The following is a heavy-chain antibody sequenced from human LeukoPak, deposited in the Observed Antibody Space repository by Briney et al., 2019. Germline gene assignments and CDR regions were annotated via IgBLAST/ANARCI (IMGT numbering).Heavy chain of an antibody. D-gene: IGHD2-21*01. J-gene: IGHJ4*02. Sequence: GGSLRLSCVGSGFTFENYWMHWVRQAPGKGPEWVANIKQDGSLEHYMDSAKGRFTISRDNANSSLILQMDSLRAEDTAVYYCARWTGVIDSWGQGTLVTVSS. CDR3: ARWTGVIDS. CDR2: IKQDGSLE. CDR1: GFTFENYW. V-gene: IGHV3-7*01.